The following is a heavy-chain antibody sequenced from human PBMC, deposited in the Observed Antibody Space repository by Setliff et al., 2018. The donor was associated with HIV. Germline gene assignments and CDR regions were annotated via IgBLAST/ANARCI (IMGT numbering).Heavy chain of an antibody. CDR1: GGSMSGYY. Sequence: SETLSLTCTVSGGSMSGYYWNWIRQPAGKGLEWIGRIYSSGSTNHNPSLKSRVTMSVDTSKYQFSLSLSSVTAADTAVYFCARDPGYTSGSTFHFDDCGQGTLVTVSS. D-gene: IGHD5-18*01. CDR2: IYSSGST. V-gene: IGHV4-4*07. J-gene: IGHJ4*02. CDR3: ARDPGYTSGSTFHFDD.